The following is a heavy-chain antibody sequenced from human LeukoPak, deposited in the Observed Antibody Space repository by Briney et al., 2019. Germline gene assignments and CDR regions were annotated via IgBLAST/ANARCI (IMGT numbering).Heavy chain of an antibody. V-gene: IGHV4-4*07. CDR2: LHVSGNT. CDR3: ARDPLRSSFDS. CDR1: GGSVENNH. Sequence: SETLSLTCAVSGGSVENNHWAWIRLPAGKGLEWIGRLHVSGNTNFNPSLKSRVTISVDTSKNQFSLKMTSMTAADTAVYFCARDPLRSSFDSWGQGILVTVAP. D-gene: IGHD1-26*01. J-gene: IGHJ4*02.